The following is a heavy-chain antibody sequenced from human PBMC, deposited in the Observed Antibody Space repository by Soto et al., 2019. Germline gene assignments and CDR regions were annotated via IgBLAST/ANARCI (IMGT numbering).Heavy chain of an antibody. J-gene: IGHJ4*02. V-gene: IGHV1-46*01. CDR1: GYTFTSYY. Sequence: ASVKVSCKASGYTFTSYYMHWVRQAPGQGLEWMGIINPSGGSTSYAQKFQGRVTMTRDTSTSTVYMELSSLRSEDTAVYYCFAVAGTSGFDYWGQGTLVTVSS. CDR3: FAVAGTSGFDY. D-gene: IGHD6-19*01. CDR2: INPSGGST.